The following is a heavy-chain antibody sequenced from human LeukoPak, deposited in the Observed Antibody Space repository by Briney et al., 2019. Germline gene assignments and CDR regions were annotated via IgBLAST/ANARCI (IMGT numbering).Heavy chain of an antibody. CDR1: GYTFTSYG. CDR2: ISAYNGNT. J-gene: IGHJ4*02. V-gene: IGHV1-18*01. CDR3: VRDQNWNYAHY. Sequence: GASVKVSCKASGYTFTSYGISWVRQAPGQGLEWMGWISAYNGNTNYAQKLQGRVTMTTDTSTSTAYVELRSLRSDDTAVYYCVRDQNWNYAHYWGQGTLVTVSS. D-gene: IGHD1-7*01.